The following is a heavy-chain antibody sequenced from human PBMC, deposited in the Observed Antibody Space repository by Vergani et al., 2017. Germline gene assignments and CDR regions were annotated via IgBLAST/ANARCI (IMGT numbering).Heavy chain of an antibody. V-gene: IGHV3-15*01. J-gene: IGHJ4*02. CDR1: GFTFSNVW. CDR2: IKSKTDGGET. D-gene: IGHD2-15*01. CDR3: TTDWTVVVVVAALFFDY. Sequence: EVQLVESGGGLVKPGGSLRLSCAASGFTFSNVWMSWVRQAPGKGMEWVGRIKSKTDGGETDYAAPVKGRFTISRDDSKNTLYLQMNSLKTEDTAVYYCTTDWTVVVVVAALFFDYWGQGTLVTVSS.